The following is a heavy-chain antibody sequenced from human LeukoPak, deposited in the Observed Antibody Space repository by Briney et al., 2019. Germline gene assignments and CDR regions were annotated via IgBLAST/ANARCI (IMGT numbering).Heavy chain of an antibody. J-gene: IGHJ4*02. Sequence: PGRSLRLSCAASGFTFSSYGMHWVRQAPGKGLEWVAVISYDGSNKYYADSVKGRFTISRDNSKNTLYLQMNSLRAEDTAVYYCAKDTDYYDSSGYYYFDYWGQETLVTVSS. V-gene: IGHV3-30*18. CDR3: AKDTDYYDSSGYYYFDY. CDR2: ISYDGSNK. D-gene: IGHD3-22*01. CDR1: GFTFSSYG.